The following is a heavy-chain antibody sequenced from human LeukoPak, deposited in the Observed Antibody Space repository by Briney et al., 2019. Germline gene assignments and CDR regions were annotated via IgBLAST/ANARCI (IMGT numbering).Heavy chain of an antibody. J-gene: IGHJ4*02. CDR1: GYTFTSYY. Sequence: ASVKVSCKASGYTFTSYYMHWVRQAPGQGLEWMGIINPSGGSTSYAQKFQGRVTMTRDMSTSTVYMELSSLRSEDTAVYYCARWGDIVVVPAARGHYDYWGQGTLVTVSS. CDR3: ARWGDIVVVPAARGHYDY. CDR2: INPSGGST. D-gene: IGHD2-2*01. V-gene: IGHV1-46*01.